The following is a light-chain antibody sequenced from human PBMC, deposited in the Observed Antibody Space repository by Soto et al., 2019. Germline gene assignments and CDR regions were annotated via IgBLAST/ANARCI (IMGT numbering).Light chain of an antibody. V-gene: IGKV3-20*01. CDR3: HQYGYSPNS. J-gene: IGKJ2*01. CDR2: GTS. Sequence: EIVLTQSPGTLSLSPGERATLSCRASRSVSSRYLAWYQQKPGQAPRLLIYGTSSRATGIPDRFSGSGSGTAFTLTISRLEPEDFAVYHCHQYGYSPNSFGQGTKLEIK. CDR1: RSVSSRY.